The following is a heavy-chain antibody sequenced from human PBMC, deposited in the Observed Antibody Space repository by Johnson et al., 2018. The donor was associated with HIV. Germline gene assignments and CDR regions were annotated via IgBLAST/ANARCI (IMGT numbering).Heavy chain of an antibody. V-gene: IGHV3-20*04. D-gene: IGHD3-16*01. J-gene: IGHJ3*02. CDR1: GFMFDEYG. CDR3: ATSYATGAFDI. CDR2: LNWNGGNI. Sequence: VQLVESGGGVVRPGGSLRLSCEGSGFMFDEYGLSWVRQAPGKGLEWVSGLNWNGGNIDYADSVKGRFTISRDNSKNTLYLQMNSLRAEDTAVYYCATSYATGAFDIWGQGTMVTVYS.